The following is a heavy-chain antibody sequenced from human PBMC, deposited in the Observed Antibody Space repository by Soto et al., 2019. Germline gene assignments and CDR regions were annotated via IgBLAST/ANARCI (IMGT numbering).Heavy chain of an antibody. CDR3: ARVGYDILTGNEYGMDV. CDR1: GFTFSDYY. D-gene: IGHD3-9*01. J-gene: IGHJ6*02. Sequence: GGTLRLSCAASGFTFSDYYMSWIRQAPGKGLEWVSYISSSSSYTNYADSVKGRFTISRDNAKNSLYLQMNSLRAEDTAVYYWARVGYDILTGNEYGMDVWGQGTTVTFSS. V-gene: IGHV3-11*06. CDR2: ISSSSSYT.